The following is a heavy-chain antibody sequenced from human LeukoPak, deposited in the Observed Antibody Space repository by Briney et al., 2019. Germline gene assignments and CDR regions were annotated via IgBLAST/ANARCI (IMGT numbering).Heavy chain of an antibody. Sequence: SETLSLTCTVSGGSISINYWSWIRQPAGKGLEWIGRIYTSGSTNYNPSLKSRVTMSVDTSKNQFSLKLSSVTAADTAVYYCAIVPAASGYFDYWGQGTLVTVSS. CDR1: GGSISINY. D-gene: IGHD2-2*01. CDR2: IYTSGST. CDR3: AIVPAASGYFDY. J-gene: IGHJ4*02. V-gene: IGHV4-4*07.